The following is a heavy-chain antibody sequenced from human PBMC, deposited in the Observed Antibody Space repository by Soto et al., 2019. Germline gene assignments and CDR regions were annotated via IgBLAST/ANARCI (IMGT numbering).Heavy chain of an antibody. CDR3: ARVIWSGQLTSAL. D-gene: IGHD3-3*01. CDR2: ISSSSSTI. V-gene: IGHV3-48*02. Sequence: EVQVVESGGGLVQPGGSLRLSCAASGFTFSSNSMNWVRQAPGKGLEWISYISSSSSTIYADSVKGRFTISRDNAKNSLYLQMNSLRDEDTAVYYCARVIWSGQLTSALWGQGTLVTVSS. J-gene: IGHJ4*02. CDR1: GFTFSSNS.